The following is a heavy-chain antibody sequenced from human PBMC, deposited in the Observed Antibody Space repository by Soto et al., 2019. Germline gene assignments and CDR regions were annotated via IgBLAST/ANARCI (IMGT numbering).Heavy chain of an antibody. CDR3: ARVVAPDTFRVDACDI. CDR2: SRNKAKSYTT. V-gene: IGHV3-72*01. J-gene: IGHJ3*02. CDR1: GFTFSDHY. Sequence: EVQVVESGGGWVQPGGSLSLSGAASGFTFSDHYMVCVRQAPVKAPEGVGRSRNKAKSYTTDYDASVKGRITISRDNSKNSLCMQKDSLKTEDTAVYYCARVVAPDTFRVDACDIWGQGTMVVVSS. D-gene: IGHD3-16*01.